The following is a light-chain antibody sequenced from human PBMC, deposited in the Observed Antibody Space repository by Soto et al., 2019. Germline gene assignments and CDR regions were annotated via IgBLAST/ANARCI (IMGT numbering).Light chain of an antibody. V-gene: IGKV1-5*03. CDR1: QSISSW. CDR2: KAS. Sequence: DIQMTQSPSTLSASVGDRVTITCRASQSISSWLAWYQQKPGKAPKLLIYKASSLESGVPSRFSGSGSGTEFTLTISSLHPDDFATYYCQQFNNYQWTFGQGTKV. CDR3: QQFNNYQWT. J-gene: IGKJ1*01.